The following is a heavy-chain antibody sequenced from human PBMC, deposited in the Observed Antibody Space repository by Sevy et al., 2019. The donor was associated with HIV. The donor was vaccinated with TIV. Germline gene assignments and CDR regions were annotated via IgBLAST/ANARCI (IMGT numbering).Heavy chain of an antibody. J-gene: IGHJ5*02. CDR3: ARGFRGTSAFDP. CDR1: GFTFSSYE. D-gene: IGHD3-10*01. Sequence: GGSLRLSCAASGFTFSSYEMNWVRQAPGKGLEWVSYISSSGSTIYYADSVKGRFTISRDNPKNSLYLQMNSLRAEDTVVYYCARGFRGTSAFDPWGQGTLVTVSS. V-gene: IGHV3-48*03. CDR2: ISSSGSTI.